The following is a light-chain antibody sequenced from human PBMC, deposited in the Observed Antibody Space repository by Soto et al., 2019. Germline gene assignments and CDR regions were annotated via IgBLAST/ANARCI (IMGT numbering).Light chain of an antibody. CDR3: PAWDDSLDGYV. CDR2: RNN. Sequence: QSVLTQSPSASGTPGQRVTISCSGSTSNIGSNTVHWYQQLPGTAPKLLMYRNNQRPSGVPDRFSGSKSGTSASLAISGLQSEDEADYYCPAWDDSLDGYVFGTGSKVTVL. J-gene: IGLJ1*01. V-gene: IGLV1-44*01. CDR1: TSNIGSNT.